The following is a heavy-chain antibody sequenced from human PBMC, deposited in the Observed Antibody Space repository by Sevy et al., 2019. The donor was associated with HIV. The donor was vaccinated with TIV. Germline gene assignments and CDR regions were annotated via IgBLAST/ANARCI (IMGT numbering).Heavy chain of an antibody. D-gene: IGHD5-18*01. CDR2: IYYSGST. Sequence: SESLSLICSVSGTSISGTSFYWGWVRQPPGKGLEWIGNIYYSGSTYDNPSLQSRLTISLDTSKDQFSLKLTSVTAADTAVYYCARQGYSFYSESYYFDYWGHGALVTVSS. CDR1: GTSISGTSFY. J-gene: IGHJ4*01. CDR3: ARQGYSFYSESYYFDY. V-gene: IGHV4-39*01.